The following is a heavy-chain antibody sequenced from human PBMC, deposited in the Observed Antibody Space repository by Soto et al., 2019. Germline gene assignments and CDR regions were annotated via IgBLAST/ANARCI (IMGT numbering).Heavy chain of an antibody. J-gene: IGHJ4*02. CDR3: TRGMSSGWYILV. CDR1: GFTFGDYA. Sequence: GGSLRLSCTASGFTFGDYAMSWFRQAPGKGLEWVGFIRSKAYGGTTEYAASVKGRFTISRDDSKSIAYLQMNSLKPVDPAVYYCTRGMSSGWYILVWGQGTLVTDSS. V-gene: IGHV3-49*03. CDR2: IRSKAYGGTT. D-gene: IGHD6-19*01.